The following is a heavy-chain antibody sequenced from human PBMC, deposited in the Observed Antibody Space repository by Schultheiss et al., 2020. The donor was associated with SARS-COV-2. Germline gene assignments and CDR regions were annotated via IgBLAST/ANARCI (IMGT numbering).Heavy chain of an antibody. CDR2: IYTSGST. CDR3: ARENSSGWYTSWFDP. V-gene: IGHV4-61*02. D-gene: IGHD6-19*01. CDR1: GYSISSGYY. Sequence: SETLSLTCTVSGYSISSGYYWGWIRQPAGKGLEWIGRIYTSGSTNYNPSLKSRVTISVDTSKNQFSLKLSSVTAADTAVYYCARENSSGWYTSWFDPWGQGTLVTVSS. J-gene: IGHJ5*02.